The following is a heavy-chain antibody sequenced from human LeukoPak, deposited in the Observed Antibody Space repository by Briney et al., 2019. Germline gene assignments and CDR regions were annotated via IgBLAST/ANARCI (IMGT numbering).Heavy chain of an antibody. D-gene: IGHD6-19*01. CDR2: LSGSGITT. Sequence: GGSLRLSCAASGFTFSNSAMSWVRQAPGKGLEWVTTLSGSGITTYYADSVKGRFTISRDNSKNTLYLQMNSLRAEDTAVYYCAKGIYSSGWSYFDYWGHGTQVTVSS. J-gene: IGHJ4*01. V-gene: IGHV3-23*01. CDR1: GFTFSNSA. CDR3: AKGIYSSGWSYFDY.